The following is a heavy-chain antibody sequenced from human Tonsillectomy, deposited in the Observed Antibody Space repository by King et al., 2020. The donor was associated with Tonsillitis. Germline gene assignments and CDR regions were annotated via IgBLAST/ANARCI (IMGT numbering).Heavy chain of an antibody. CDR2: IIPIFGTA. J-gene: IGHJ2*01. CDR1: GGTFSSYA. CDR3: ATCTRVAWHYWYFDL. D-gene: IGHD1-1*01. V-gene: IGHV1-69*14. Sequence: QLVQSGAEVKKPGSSVKVSCKASGGTFSSYAISWVRQAPGQGLEWMGGIIPIFGTANFAQKVQGRVRITADKSTSTASMELSSLRSEDKAVYYCATCTRVAWHYWYFDLWGRGTLVSVSS.